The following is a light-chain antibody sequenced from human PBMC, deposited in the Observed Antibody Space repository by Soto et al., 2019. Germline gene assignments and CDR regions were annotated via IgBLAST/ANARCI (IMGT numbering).Light chain of an antibody. J-gene: IGLJ3*02. V-gene: IGLV4-69*01. Sequence: QLVLTQSPSASASLGASVKLTCTLSSGHFSYAIAWHQQQPEKGPRYLMKLNSDGSHSKGDGIPDRFSGSSSGAERYLTISSLQSEDEADYYCQTWDTGIQVFGGGTKLTVL. CDR3: QTWDTGIQV. CDR2: LNSDGSH. CDR1: SGHFSYA.